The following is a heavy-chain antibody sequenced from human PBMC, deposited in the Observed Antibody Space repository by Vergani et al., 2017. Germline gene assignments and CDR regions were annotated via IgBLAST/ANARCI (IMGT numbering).Heavy chain of an antibody. CDR1: GYSFTSYW. J-gene: IGHJ5*02. CDR3: ARIYCSSTSCYTEPGWFDP. CDR2: IDPSDSYT. Sequence: EVQLVPSGAEVKKPGESLRISCKGSGYSFTSYWISWVRQMPGKGLEWMGRIDPSDSYTNYSPSFQGHVTISADKSISTAYLQWSSLKASDTAMYYCARIYCSSTSCYTEPGWFDPWGQGTLVTVSS. D-gene: IGHD2-2*02. V-gene: IGHV5-10-1*03.